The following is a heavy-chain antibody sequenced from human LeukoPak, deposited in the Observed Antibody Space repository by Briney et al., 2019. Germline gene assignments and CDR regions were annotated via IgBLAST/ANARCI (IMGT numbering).Heavy chain of an antibody. CDR1: GYSFTSYW. J-gene: IGHJ3*02. CDR2: IYPGDSDT. Sequence: GESLKISCKGSGYSFTSYWIGWVRQMPGKGLEWMGIIYPGDSDTRYSPSFQGQVTISADKSISTAYLQWSSLKASDTAMYYCARGPNYYDSSDDAFDIWGQETMVTVSS. V-gene: IGHV5-51*01. D-gene: IGHD3-22*01. CDR3: ARGPNYYDSSDDAFDI.